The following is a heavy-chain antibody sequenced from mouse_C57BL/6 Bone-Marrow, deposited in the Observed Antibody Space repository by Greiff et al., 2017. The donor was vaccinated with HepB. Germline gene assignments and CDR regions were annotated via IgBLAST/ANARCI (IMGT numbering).Heavy chain of an antibody. CDR2: IYPRDGST. J-gene: IGHJ4*01. CDR3: ARREIYDGYYHYAMDY. Sequence: VQLQQSDAELVKPGASVKISCKVSGYTFTDHTIHWMKQRPEQGLEWIGYIYPRDGSTKYNEKFKGKATLTADKSSSTAYMQLNSLTSEDSAVYFCARREIYDGYYHYAMDYWGQGTSVTVSS. CDR1: GYTFTDHT. D-gene: IGHD2-3*01. V-gene: IGHV1-78*01.